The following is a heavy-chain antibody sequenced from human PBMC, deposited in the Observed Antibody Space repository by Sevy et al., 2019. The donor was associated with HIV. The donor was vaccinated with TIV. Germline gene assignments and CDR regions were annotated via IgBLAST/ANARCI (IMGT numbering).Heavy chain of an antibody. J-gene: IGHJ4*02. CDR3: ARVATWEGTARYYFDY. D-gene: IGHD1-26*01. CDR1: GGSFSGYY. Sequence: SETLSLTCAVYGGSFSGYYWSWIRQPPGKGLEWIGEINHSGSTNYNPSLKSRVTISVDTSKNQFSLKLSSVTAADTAVYYCARVATWEGTARYYFDYWGQGTLVTVSS. V-gene: IGHV4-34*01. CDR2: INHSGST.